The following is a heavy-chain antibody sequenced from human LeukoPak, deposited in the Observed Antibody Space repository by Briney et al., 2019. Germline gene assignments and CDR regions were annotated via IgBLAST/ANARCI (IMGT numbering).Heavy chain of an antibody. CDR2: ISAYNGNT. CDR3: ARVRFGENWFDP. Sequence: ASVKVSCKASGYTFTSYGISWVRQAPGQELEWMGWISAYNGNTNYAQKLQGRVTMTTDTSTSTAYMELRSLRSDDTAVYYCARVRFGENWFDPWGQGTLVTVSS. J-gene: IGHJ5*02. V-gene: IGHV1-18*01. CDR1: GYTFTSYG. D-gene: IGHD3-10*01.